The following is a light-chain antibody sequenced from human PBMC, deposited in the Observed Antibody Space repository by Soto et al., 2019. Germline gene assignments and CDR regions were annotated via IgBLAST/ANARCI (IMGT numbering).Light chain of an antibody. CDR2: KVS. CDR1: QSLVYRDGNTY. J-gene: IGKJ2*01. CDR3: MQVTHGPYS. V-gene: IGKV2-30*01. Sequence: DVVMTQSPLSLSVTLGQPASISCRSSQSLVYRDGNTYLHWFQQRPGESPRRLIYKVSNRDSGVPDRFSGSGSGTDFTLEISGVEAEDVGVYYCMQVTHGPYSSGQGTQLEIK.